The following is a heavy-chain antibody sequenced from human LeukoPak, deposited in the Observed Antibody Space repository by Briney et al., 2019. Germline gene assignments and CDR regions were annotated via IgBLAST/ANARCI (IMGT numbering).Heavy chain of an antibody. CDR3: AKEKESGGYYFRGAFDI. D-gene: IGHD3-22*01. Sequence: GGSLRLSCAASGYTVSSNYMSGVREAPGKRVEWVLVIYSGGSTYYADSVKGRFTISRDNSKNTLYLQMNGLEAEDSAVYYGAKEKESGGYYFRGAFDIWGQGTMVTVSS. V-gene: IGHV3-66*02. J-gene: IGHJ3*02. CDR2: IYSGGST. CDR1: GYTVSSNY.